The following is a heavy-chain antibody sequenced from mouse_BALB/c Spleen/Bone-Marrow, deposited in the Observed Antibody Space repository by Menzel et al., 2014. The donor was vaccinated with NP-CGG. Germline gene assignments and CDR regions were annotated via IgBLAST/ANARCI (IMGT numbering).Heavy chain of an antibody. CDR3: ARGGYGNYGRFVL. V-gene: IGHV14-3*02. Sequence: VQLQPSEAELVKPGASVKLSCTASGFNIKDTYMHWVKQRPEQGLEWIGRIDPYDSETHYNQKFKDKAILTVDKSSSTAYMQLSSLTSEDSAVYYRARGGYGNYGRFVLWGQGT. CDR2: IDPYDSET. CDR1: GFNIKDTY. D-gene: IGHD2-10*02. J-gene: IGHJ3*01.